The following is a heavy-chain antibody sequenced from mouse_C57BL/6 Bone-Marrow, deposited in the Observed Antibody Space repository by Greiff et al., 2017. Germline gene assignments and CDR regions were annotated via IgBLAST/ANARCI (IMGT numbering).Heavy chain of an antibody. CDR1: GYTFTDYY. D-gene: IGHD2-3*01. CDR2: INPYNGGT. V-gene: IGHV1-19*01. J-gene: IGHJ2*01. Sequence: EVQLQQSGPVLVKPGASVTMSCKASGYTFTDYYVNWVKQSHGKSLEWIGVINPYNGGTSYNQKFKGKATLTVDKSSSTAYMELNSLTSEDSAVYYCARWGWLLRFFDYWGQGTTLTVSS. CDR3: ARWGWLLRFFDY.